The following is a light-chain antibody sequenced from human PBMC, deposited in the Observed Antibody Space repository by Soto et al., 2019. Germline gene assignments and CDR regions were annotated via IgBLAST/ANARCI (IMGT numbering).Light chain of an antibody. CDR2: DVS. V-gene: IGLV2-14*03. CDR1: SSDVGGYNY. J-gene: IGLJ1*01. Sequence: QSVLTQPASVSGSPGQSITISCTGTSSDVGGYNYVSWYQHHPGKAPKLMIYDVSNRPSGVSNRFSGSKSGNTASLTISGLQPEDEADYYCCSYTTSHTRQLVFGTGTKVTVL. CDR3: CSYTTSHTRQLV.